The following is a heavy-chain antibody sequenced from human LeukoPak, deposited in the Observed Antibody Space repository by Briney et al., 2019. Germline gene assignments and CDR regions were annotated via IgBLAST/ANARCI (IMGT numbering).Heavy chain of an antibody. D-gene: IGHD3-10*01. Sequence: SETLSLTCAVSGGSISSGGYSWSWIRQPPGKGLEWIGYIYYSGSTYYNPSLKSRVTISVDTSKNQFSLKLSSVTAADTAVYYCARDRPMVRGVNNYYYYGMDVWGQGTTVTVSS. V-gene: IGHV4-31*11. J-gene: IGHJ6*02. CDR3: ARDRPMVRGVNNYYYYGMDV. CDR1: GGSISSGGYS. CDR2: IYYSGST.